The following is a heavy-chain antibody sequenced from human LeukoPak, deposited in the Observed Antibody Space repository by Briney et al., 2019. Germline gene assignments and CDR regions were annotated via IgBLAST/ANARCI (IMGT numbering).Heavy chain of an antibody. D-gene: IGHD5-18*01. CDR2: INGDGSWT. CDR1: GNYW. J-gene: IGHJ4*02. V-gene: IGHV3-74*01. Sequence: GGSLRLSCAASGNYWMHWVRQAPGKGLVWVSHINGDGSWTTYADSVKGRFTISKDNAKNTVYLQMNSLRAEDTAVYYCAKDMGYSYGSGIDYWGQGTLVTVSS. CDR3: AKDMGYSYGSGIDY.